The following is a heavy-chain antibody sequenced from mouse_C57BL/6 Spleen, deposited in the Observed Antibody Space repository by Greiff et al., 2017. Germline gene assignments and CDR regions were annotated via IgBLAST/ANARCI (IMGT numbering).Heavy chain of an antibody. V-gene: IGHV5-4*01. CDR3: ARDKITTVSYFDY. J-gene: IGHJ2*01. CDR1: GFTFSSYA. D-gene: IGHD1-1*01. CDR2: ISDGGSYT. Sequence: EVKLEESGGGLVKPGGSLKLSCAASGFTFSSYAMSWVRQTPEKRLEWVATISDGGSYTYYPDNVKGRFTISRDNAKNNLYLQMSHLKSEDTAMYYCARDKITTVSYFDYWGQGTTLTVSS.